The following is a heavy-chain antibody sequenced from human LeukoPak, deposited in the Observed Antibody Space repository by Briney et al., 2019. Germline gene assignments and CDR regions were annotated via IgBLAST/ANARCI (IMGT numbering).Heavy chain of an antibody. CDR1: GYTFTGYY. Sequence: GASVKVSCKASGYTFTGYYMHWVRQGHGQGLEWMGWINPNSGGTNYAQKFQGRVTMTRDTSISTAYMELSRLRSDDTAVYYCARFRQTPYYYDSSGYYYFDYWGQGTLVTVSS. CDR3: ARFRQTPYYYDSSGYYYFDY. J-gene: IGHJ4*02. V-gene: IGHV1-2*02. D-gene: IGHD3-22*01. CDR2: INPNSGGT.